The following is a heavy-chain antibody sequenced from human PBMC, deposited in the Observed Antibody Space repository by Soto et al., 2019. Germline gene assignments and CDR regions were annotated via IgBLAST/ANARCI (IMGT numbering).Heavy chain of an antibody. D-gene: IGHD2-21*02. CDR3: ARALCGGDCNYHYYYGMDV. Sequence: PGGSLRLSCAASGFTFSAYSMNWVRQAPGKGLEWLSYIRSSPFAIHYADSVKGRFTISRDDAKNTLYLQMNSLRAKDTAVYYCARALCGGDCNYHYYYGMDVWGQGTTVTVSS. CDR1: GFTFSAYS. CDR2: IRSSPFAI. J-gene: IGHJ6*02. V-gene: IGHV3-48*01.